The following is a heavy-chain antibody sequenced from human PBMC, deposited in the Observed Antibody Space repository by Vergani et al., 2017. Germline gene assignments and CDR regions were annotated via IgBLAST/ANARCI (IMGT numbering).Heavy chain of an antibody. CDR1: GYSITSGYY. CDR3: VRTVSLWVVEAKVGGWFDP. Sequence: QVQLLESGPGLLKPSETLSLICSVSGYSITSGYYWGWTRQPPGRGLEWIGSIYHTGSAYYNPALKSRVNVSVDTSMNQVSLKLNSVTAADTAVYYCVRTVSLWVVEAKVGGWFDPWGQGTMVTVTS. D-gene: IGHD3-16*01. CDR2: IYHTGSA. J-gene: IGHJ5*02. V-gene: IGHV4-38-2*01.